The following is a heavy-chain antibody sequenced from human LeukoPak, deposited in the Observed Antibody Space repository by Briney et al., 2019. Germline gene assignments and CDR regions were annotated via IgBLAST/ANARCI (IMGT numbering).Heavy chain of an antibody. CDR1: GFTFSTYG. CDR3: AKSVYHSGNY. J-gene: IGHJ4*02. Sequence: GGSLRLSCAASGFTFSTYGMSWVRQAPGKGLEWVSSISGGTTYYADSVKGRFTISRDNSKNTVSLQMNSLRAEDTAVYYCAKSVYHSGNYWGQGTLVTVSS. V-gene: IGHV3-23*01. D-gene: IGHD3-10*01. CDR2: ISGGTT.